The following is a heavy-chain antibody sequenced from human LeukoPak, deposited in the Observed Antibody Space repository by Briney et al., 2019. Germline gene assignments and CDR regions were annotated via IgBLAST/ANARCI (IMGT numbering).Heavy chain of an antibody. CDR1: GGSFSGYY. D-gene: IGHD2-2*01. CDR3: ATLVVPAATVYYGMDV. CDR2: INHSGST. J-gene: IGHJ6*02. V-gene: IGHV4-34*01. Sequence: SETLSLTCAVYGGSFSGYYWSWIRQPPGKGLEWIGEINHSGSTNYNPSLKSRVTISVDTSKNQFPLKLSSVTAADTAVYYCATLVVPAATVYYGMDVWGQGTTVTVSS.